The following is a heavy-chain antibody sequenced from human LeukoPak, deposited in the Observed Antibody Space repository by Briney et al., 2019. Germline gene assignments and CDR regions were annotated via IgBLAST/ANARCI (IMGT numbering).Heavy chain of an antibody. D-gene: IGHD5-24*01. CDR2: IYYSGST. J-gene: IGHJ6*02. Sequence: PSETLSLTCTVSGGSISSSSYYWGWIRQPPGKGLEWIGSIYYSGSTCYNPSLKSRVTISVDTSKNQFSLKLSSVTAADTAVYYCARLDGYNLYYYYYGMDVWGQGTTVTVSS. V-gene: IGHV4-39*01. CDR3: ARLDGYNLYYYYYGMDV. CDR1: GGSISSSSYY.